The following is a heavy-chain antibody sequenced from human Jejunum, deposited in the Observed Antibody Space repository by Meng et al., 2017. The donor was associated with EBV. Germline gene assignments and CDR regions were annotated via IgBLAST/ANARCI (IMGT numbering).Heavy chain of an antibody. CDR2: INQVGST. V-gene: IGHV4-34*01. CDR3: ARSGAIIGVQGAPDY. Sequence: QVQLPQWGAGLLKPSETPSLTCAVSGGSFGGYFWTWIRQAPGKGLEWIGEINQVGSTNYNPSLKSRVTISVDTSNIQFSLKVTSVTAADTAVYYCARSGAIIGVQGAPDYWGQGTLVTVSS. J-gene: IGHJ4*02. D-gene: IGHD3-3*01. CDR1: GGSFGGYF.